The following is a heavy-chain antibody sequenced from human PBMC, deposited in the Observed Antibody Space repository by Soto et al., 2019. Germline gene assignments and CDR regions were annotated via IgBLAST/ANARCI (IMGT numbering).Heavy chain of an antibody. Sequence: QVQLQQWGAGLLKPSETLSLTCAVYGGSFSAYFWSWIRQPPGKGLEWIGEINHSGTTNYTPSLKSRVTISLDTSKNHLSLNLTSVTAADTAVYYSVATTMGYYYSMDVWGQGTTVTVSS. CDR1: GGSFSAYF. CDR2: INHSGTT. CDR3: VATTMGYYYSMDV. J-gene: IGHJ6*02. D-gene: IGHD5-12*01. V-gene: IGHV4-34*01.